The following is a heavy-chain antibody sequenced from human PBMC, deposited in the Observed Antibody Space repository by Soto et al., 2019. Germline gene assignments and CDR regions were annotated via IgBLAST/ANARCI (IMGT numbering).Heavy chain of an antibody. Sequence: QVQLVQSGAEVKKPGASVKVSCKASGYTFTSYGISWVRQAPGQGLEWMGWISAYNGNTNYAQKLQGRVTMTTDTSTRKNYMELMGLRFDETAVYYYARHAKVTTWDYWGQVTLVTVSS. V-gene: IGHV1-18*01. D-gene: IGHD2-21*02. CDR1: GYTFTSYG. J-gene: IGHJ4*02. CDR2: ISAYNGNT. CDR3: ARHAKVTTWDY.